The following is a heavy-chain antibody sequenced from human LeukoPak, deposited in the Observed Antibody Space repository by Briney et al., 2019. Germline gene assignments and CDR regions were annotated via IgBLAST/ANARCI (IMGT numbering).Heavy chain of an antibody. V-gene: IGHV4-59*01. Sequence: SETLSLTCTVSGGSISSYYWSWIRQPPGKGLEWIGYIYYSGNTNYNPSLKNRVTISVDTSKNQFSMKLTSVTAADTAVYYCAREDDDYLFDYWGQGALVTVSS. J-gene: IGHJ4*02. CDR2: IYYSGNT. CDR3: AREDDDYLFDY. D-gene: IGHD4-17*01. CDR1: GGSISSYY.